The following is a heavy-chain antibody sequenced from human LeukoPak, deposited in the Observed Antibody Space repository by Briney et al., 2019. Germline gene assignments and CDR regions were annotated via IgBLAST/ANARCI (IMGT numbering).Heavy chain of an antibody. CDR1: GGSISSSNW. CDR2: IYHSGST. V-gene: IGHV4-4*02. CDR3: ARVLTYYYDSNDY. Sequence: SGTLSLTCAVSGGSISSSNWWSWVRQPPGKGLEWIGEIYHSGSTNYNPSLKSRVTISVDKSKNQFSLKLSSVTAADTAVYYCARVLTYYYDSNDYWGQGTLVTVSS. D-gene: IGHD3-22*01. J-gene: IGHJ4*02.